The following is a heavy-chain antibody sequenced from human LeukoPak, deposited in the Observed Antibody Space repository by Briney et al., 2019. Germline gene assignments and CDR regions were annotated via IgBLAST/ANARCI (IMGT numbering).Heavy chain of an antibody. CDR3: AKEYSSSLDY. CDR1: GFTFSSYG. CDR2: IWYVGSNK. Sequence: PGRSLRLSCAASGFTFSSYGMHWVRQAPGKGLEWVAVIWYVGSNKYYADSVKGRFTISRDNSKNTLYLQMNSLRAEDTAVYYCAKEYSSSLDYWGQGTLVTVSS. J-gene: IGHJ4*02. V-gene: IGHV3-33*06. D-gene: IGHD6-6*01.